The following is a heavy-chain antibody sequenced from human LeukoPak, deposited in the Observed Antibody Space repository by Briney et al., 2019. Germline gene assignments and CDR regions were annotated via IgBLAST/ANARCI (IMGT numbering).Heavy chain of an antibody. CDR2: IIPIFGTA. D-gene: IGHD4-17*01. J-gene: IGHJ4*02. V-gene: IGHV1-69*13. CDR1: GYTFTSYY. Sequence: ASVKVSCKASGYTFTSYYMHWVRQAPGQGLEWMGGIIPIFGTANYVQKFQGRVTITADESTSTAYMELSSLRSEDTAVYYCARDDRAYGDYFRGYAYWGQGTLVTVSS. CDR3: ARDDRAYGDYFRGYAY.